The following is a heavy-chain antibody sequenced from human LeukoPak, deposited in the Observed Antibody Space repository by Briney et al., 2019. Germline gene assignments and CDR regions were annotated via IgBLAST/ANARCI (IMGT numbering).Heavy chain of an antibody. CDR2: INTNTGNP. J-gene: IGHJ4*02. CDR3: GRDPKLGIRGYTYGYIDH. D-gene: IGHD5-18*01. Sequence: ASVKVSCKASGYTFTSYFMNWVRQAPGQGLEWMGWINTNTGNPTYAQGFTGRFVFSLDTSVSTAYLQINGLKADDTAVYYCGRDPKLGIRGYTYGYIDHWGQGTLLTVAS. V-gene: IGHV7-4-1*02. CDR1: GYTFTSYF.